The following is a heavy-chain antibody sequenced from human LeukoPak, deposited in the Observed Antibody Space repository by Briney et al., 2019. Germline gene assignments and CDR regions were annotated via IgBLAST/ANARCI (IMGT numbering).Heavy chain of an antibody. D-gene: IGHD4-17*01. CDR2: ISYDGSNK. CDR1: GFTFSSYA. J-gene: IGHJ4*02. CDR3: AREGLSYDDYGDSHYFDY. V-gene: IGHV3-30-3*01. Sequence: PGRSLRLSCAASGFTFSSYAMHWVRQAPGKGLEWVAVISYDGSNKYYADSVKGRFTISRDNSKNTLYLQMNSLRAEDTAVYYCAREGLSYDDYGDSHYFDYWGQGTLVTVSS.